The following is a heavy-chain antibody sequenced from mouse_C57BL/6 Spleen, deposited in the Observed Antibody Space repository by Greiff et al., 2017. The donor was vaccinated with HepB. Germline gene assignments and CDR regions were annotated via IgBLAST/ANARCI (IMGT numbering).Heavy chain of an antibody. CDR1: GYTFTDYY. D-gene: IGHD1-1*01. CDR2: IFPGSGST. CDR3: ARSRNYYYGSSPYYFDY. V-gene: IGHV1-75*01. Sequence: LQESGPELVKPGASVKISCKASGYTFTDYYINWVKQRPGQGLEWIGWIFPGSGSTYYNEKFKGKATLTVDKSSSTAYMLLSSLTSEDSAVYFCARSRNYYYGSSPYYFDYWGQGTTLTVSS. J-gene: IGHJ2*01.